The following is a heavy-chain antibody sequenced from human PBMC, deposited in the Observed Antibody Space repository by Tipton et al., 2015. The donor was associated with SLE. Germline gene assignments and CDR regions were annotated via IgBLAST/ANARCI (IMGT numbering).Heavy chain of an antibody. CDR1: GFTFNNYA. CDR3: AGQLSYYYGMDV. V-gene: IGHV3-64*01. J-gene: IGHJ6*02. D-gene: IGHD6-6*01. CDR2: ISTNGDST. Sequence: SLRLSCAASGFTFNNYAMHWVRQAPGKGLEYVSTISTNGDSTYYPNSMKGRFTISRDNSKNTLYLQMGSLRAEDTAVYYCAGQLSYYYGMDVWGQGTTVTVSS.